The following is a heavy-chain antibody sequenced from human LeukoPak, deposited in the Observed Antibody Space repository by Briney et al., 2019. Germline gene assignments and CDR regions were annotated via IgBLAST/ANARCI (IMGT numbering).Heavy chain of an antibody. CDR2: IYQSGNT. J-gene: IGHJ5*02. V-gene: IGHV4-30-2*03. CDR1: GGSITNGGYS. CDR3: ARDTRYSSGLNWFDP. D-gene: IGHD6-19*01. Sequence: PSQTLSLTCAVSGGSITNGGYSWNWIRQPPGKGLEWIGSIYQSGNTYYNPSLKSRVTISVDTSKNQFSLKLSSVTAADTAVYYCARDTRYSSGLNWFDPWGQGTLVTVSS.